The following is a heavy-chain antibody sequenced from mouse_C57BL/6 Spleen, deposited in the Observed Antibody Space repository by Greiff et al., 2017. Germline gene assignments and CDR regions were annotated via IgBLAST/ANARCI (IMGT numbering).Heavy chain of an antibody. J-gene: IGHJ3*01. Sequence: VQLQQSGPELVKPGASVKISCKASGYTFTDYYMNWVKQSHGKSLEWIGDINPNNGGTSYNQKFKGKATLTVDKSSSTAYMELRSLTSEDSAVYYCARGIDGYEAYWGQGTLVTVSA. D-gene: IGHD2-2*01. CDR2: INPNNGGT. CDR1: GYTFTDYY. CDR3: ARGIDGYEAY. V-gene: IGHV1-26*01.